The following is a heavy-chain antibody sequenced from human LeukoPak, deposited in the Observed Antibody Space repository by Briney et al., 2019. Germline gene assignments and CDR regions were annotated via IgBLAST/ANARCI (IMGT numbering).Heavy chain of an antibody. CDR2: KKEDGSEK. J-gene: IGHJ4*02. V-gene: IGHV3-7*01. D-gene: IGHD1-26*01. CDR3: ARGPYSTGFGPFAY. Sequence: GGSLRLSCAASGFTFSSYWMNWVRQAPGKGLEWVANKKEDGSEKYYVDAVKGRFTVSRDNAKNSLYLHMNSLKAEDTAVYYCARGPYSTGFGPFAYWGQGTLVTVSS. CDR1: GFTFSSYW.